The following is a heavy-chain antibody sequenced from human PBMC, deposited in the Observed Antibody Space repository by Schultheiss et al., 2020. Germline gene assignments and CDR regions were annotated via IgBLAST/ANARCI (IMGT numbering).Heavy chain of an antibody. D-gene: IGHD3-3*01. J-gene: IGHJ5*02. CDR3: ARGRGGRRDFGEA. V-gene: IGHV4-59*12. CDR1: GGSISSYY. Sequence: LSLTCTVSGGSISSYYWSWIRQPPGKGLEWIGYIYYSGSTYYNPSLKSRVTISVDTSKNQFSLKLSSVTAADTAVYYCARGRGGRRDFGEAWGQGTLVTVSS. CDR2: IYYSGST.